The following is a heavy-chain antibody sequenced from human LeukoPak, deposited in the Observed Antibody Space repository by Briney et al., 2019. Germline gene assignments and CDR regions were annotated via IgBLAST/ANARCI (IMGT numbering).Heavy chain of an antibody. J-gene: IGHJ4*02. Sequence: ASVTVSCKASGYTFTSYGISWVRQAPGQGLEWMGWISAYNGNTNYAQKLQGRVTMTTDTSTSTAYMELRSLRSDDTAVYYCARLCPYCSSTSCYPDYWGQGTLVTVSS. D-gene: IGHD2-2*01. CDR2: ISAYNGNT. V-gene: IGHV1-18*01. CDR3: ARLCPYCSSTSCYPDY. CDR1: GYTFTSYG.